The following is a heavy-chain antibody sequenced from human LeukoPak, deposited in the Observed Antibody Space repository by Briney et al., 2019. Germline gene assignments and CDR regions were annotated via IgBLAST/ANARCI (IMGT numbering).Heavy chain of an antibody. D-gene: IGHD3-9*01. V-gene: IGHV1-2*02. CDR2: TNPKIGGT. J-gene: IGHJ4*02. CDR3: ARDSSRRPQNYEISTSFSTDY. Sequence: ASVKVSCKASGYTFTDYYIHWVRQAPGQGLEWMGWTNPKIGGTNYAQRFQGRVSMTSDTSISTAYMELRGVRSDDTAVYYCARDSSRRPQNYEISTSFSTDYWGQGTLVTVSS. CDR1: GYTFTDYY.